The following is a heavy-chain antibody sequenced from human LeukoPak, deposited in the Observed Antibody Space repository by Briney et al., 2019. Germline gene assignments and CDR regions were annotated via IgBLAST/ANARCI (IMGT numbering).Heavy chain of an antibody. D-gene: IGHD3-9*01. CDR2: ISNSDDST. Sequence: GGSLRLSCAASGFPFSSYAMSWVRQAPGKGLEWVSTISNSDDSTYYADSVKGRFTISRDNSENTLFLRMNSLRAEDTAVYYCARDFTYYDILTGTEDYFDYWGQGTLVTVSS. CDR1: GFPFSSYA. CDR3: ARDFTYYDILTGTEDYFDY. J-gene: IGHJ4*02. V-gene: IGHV3-23*01.